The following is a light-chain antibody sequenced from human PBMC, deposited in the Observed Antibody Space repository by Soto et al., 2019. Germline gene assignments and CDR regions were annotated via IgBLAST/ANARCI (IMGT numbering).Light chain of an antibody. V-gene: IGLV1-51*01. CDR2: DNY. CDR3: DSWDNSLSVVL. CDR1: SSNIGSNY. Sequence: QSVLTQPPSVSAAPGQRVTISCSGSSSNIGSNYVSWYQQLPGTAPKLLIYDNYKRPSGIPDRFSGSMSGTSATLAIAGLQTGDEADYYCDSWDNSLSVVLFGGGTKLTVL. J-gene: IGLJ2*01.